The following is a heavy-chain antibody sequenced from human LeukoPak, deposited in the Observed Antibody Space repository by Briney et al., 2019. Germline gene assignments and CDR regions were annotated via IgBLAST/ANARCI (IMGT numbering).Heavy chain of an antibody. CDR2: IYYSGST. CDR3: ARHKNYYDSSGYYYPSNWYFDL. D-gene: IGHD3-22*01. V-gene: IGHV4-59*08. J-gene: IGHJ2*01. Sequence: PSETLSLTCTVSGGSISSYYWSWIRQPPGKGLEWNGYIYYSGSTNYNPSLKSRVTISVDTSKNQFSLKLSSVTAADTAVYYCARHKNYYDSSGYYYPSNWYFDLWGRGTLVTVSS. CDR1: GGSISSYY.